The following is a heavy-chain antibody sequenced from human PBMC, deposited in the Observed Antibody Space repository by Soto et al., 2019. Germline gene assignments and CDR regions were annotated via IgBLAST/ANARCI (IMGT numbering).Heavy chain of an antibody. V-gene: IGHV3-30*18. D-gene: IGHD1-1*01. CDR1: GFSFSNYG. CDR2: VSSDGNNK. J-gene: IGHJ5*02. Sequence: VRSLILSCVSSGFSFSNYGMHWVRQAPGKGLEWVAFVSSDGNNKYYADSVKGRFTISRDNSKNTLYLQVDRLRVDDTAVYYCAKDRVIQLLPIWPDPWGQGTLVTVFS. CDR3: AKDRVIQLLPIWPDP.